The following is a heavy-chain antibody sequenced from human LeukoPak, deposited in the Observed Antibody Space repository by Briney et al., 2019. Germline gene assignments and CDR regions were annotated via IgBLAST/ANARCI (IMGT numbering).Heavy chain of an antibody. CDR3: ARRTVIGTYYFDF. V-gene: IGHV1-2*02. J-gene: IGHJ4*02. CDR1: GYSFTGYY. CDR2: INPNSGYT. Sequence: ASVKVSCKASGYSFTGYYLHWVRQAPGQGLERMGWINPNSGYTNYAQKFRGRITMTRDTSISTASMELTSLTSDDTAVYYCARRTVIGTYYFDFWGQGTLVTVSS. D-gene: IGHD1-20*01.